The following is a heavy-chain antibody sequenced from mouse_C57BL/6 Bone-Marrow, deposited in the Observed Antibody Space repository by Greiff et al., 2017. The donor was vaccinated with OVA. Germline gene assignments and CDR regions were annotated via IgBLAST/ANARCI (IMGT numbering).Heavy chain of an antibody. CDR1: GYTFTSYW. CDR3: AKPYYGNSWFAY. V-gene: IGHV1-64*01. D-gene: IGHD2-10*01. CDR2: IHPNSGST. Sequence: QVHVKQSGAELVKPGASVKLSCKASGYTFTSYWMHWVKQRPGQGLEWIGMIHPNSGSTNYNEKFKSKATLTVDKSSSTAYMQLSSLTSEDSAVYYCAKPYYGNSWFAYWGQGTLVTVSA. J-gene: IGHJ3*01.